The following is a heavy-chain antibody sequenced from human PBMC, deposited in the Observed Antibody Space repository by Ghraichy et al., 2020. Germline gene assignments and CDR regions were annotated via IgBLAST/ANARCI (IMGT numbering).Heavy chain of an antibody. Sequence: GGSLSLSCAASGFTFSSYGRPWVRQAPGKGLEWVAVISYDGSNKYYADSVKGRFTISRDNSKNTLYLQRNSLRAEDTAVYYCAKDNIGYSYGPSPIDYWGQGTLVTVSS. CDR2: ISYDGSNK. D-gene: IGHD5-18*01. CDR3: AKDNIGYSYGPSPIDY. CDR1: GFTFSSYG. J-gene: IGHJ4*02. V-gene: IGHV3-30*18.